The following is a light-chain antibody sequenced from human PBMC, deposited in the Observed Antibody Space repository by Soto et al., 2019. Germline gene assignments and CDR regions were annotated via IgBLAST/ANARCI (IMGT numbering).Light chain of an antibody. J-gene: IGKJ1*01. CDR2: DAS. CDR3: QQRSNWPLT. CDR1: QSVSNF. Sequence: EIVLTQSPATLSLSPGERPTLSCRASQSVSNFLAWYQQKPGQAPRLLISDASNSATGIPCRFSGSGPGTDFRLSINSLEPEDFAVYYYQQRSNWPLTFGEGNKVEIK. V-gene: IGKV3-11*01.